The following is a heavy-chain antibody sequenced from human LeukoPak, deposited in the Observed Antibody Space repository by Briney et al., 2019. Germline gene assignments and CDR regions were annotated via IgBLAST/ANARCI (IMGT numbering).Heavy chain of an antibody. CDR3: ALRTTVTNAFDI. J-gene: IGHJ3*02. CDR1: GFSLSTSGVG. Sequence: SGPTLVNPTRTLTLTCTFSGFSLSTSGVGVGWIRQPPGKTLEWLALIYWNDDKRYSPSLKSRLTITKDTSKNQVVLTMTNMDPVDTATYYCALRTTVTNAFDIWGQGTMVTVSS. D-gene: IGHD4-17*01. CDR2: IYWNDDK. V-gene: IGHV2-5*01.